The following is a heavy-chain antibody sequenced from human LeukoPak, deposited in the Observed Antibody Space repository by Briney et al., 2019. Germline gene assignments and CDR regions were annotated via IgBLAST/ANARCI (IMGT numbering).Heavy chain of an antibody. V-gene: IGHV1-46*01. J-gene: IGHJ3*02. CDR2: INPSGGTT. Sequence: ASVKVSCKASGYTFTSYHMHWVRQAPGQGLEWMGIINPSGGTTNYAQKFRGRVTMTRDMSTSTVYMELRSLRSDDTAVYYCARDSDPGIAVAGSAFDIWGQGTMVTVSS. CDR1: GYTFTSYH. D-gene: IGHD6-19*01. CDR3: ARDSDPGIAVAGSAFDI.